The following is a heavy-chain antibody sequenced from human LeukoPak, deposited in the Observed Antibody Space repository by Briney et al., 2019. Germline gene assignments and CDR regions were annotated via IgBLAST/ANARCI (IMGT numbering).Heavy chain of an antibody. V-gene: IGHV4-61*02. D-gene: IGHD2-2*01. CDR1: GASITSGTYY. J-gene: IGHJ6*03. CDR3: ARGSDCSSTSCYATYYYYYMDV. CDR2: IYAGGST. Sequence: SETLSLTCIVSGASITSGTYYWTWIRQPAGKGLEWIGRIYAGGSTNYNPSLKSRLTMSIDTSKNQFSLKLSSVTAADTAVYYCARGSDCSSTSCYATYYYYYMDVWGKGTTVTISS.